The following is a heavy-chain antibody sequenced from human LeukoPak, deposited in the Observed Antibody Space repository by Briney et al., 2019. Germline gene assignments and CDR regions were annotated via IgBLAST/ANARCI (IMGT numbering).Heavy chain of an antibody. CDR2: ISGSGGST. D-gene: IGHD4-17*01. J-gene: IGHJ6*03. Sequence: QPGGSLRLSCAASGFTFSSYAMSWVRQAPGKVLEWVSAISGSGGSTYYADSVKGRFTISRDNSRNTLYLQMNSLRAEDTAVYYCAKPVRLAVTTGAHYYYYYYMDVWGKGTTVTVSS. CDR1: GFTFSSYA. CDR3: AKPVRLAVTTGAHYYYYYYMDV. V-gene: IGHV3-23*01.